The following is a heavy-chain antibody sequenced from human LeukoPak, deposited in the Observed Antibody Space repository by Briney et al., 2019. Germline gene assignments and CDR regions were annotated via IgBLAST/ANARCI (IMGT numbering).Heavy chain of an antibody. CDR2: ISSSSSTI. Sequence: GGSLRLSCAASGFTFSSYSMNWVRQAPGKGLGWVSYISSSSSTIYYADSVKGRFTISRDNAKNSLYLQMNSLRAEDAAVYYCARDPPYSYGPQGLYYYYMDVWGKGTTVTVSS. CDR1: GFTFSSYS. CDR3: ARDPPYSYGPQGLYYYYMDV. J-gene: IGHJ6*03. V-gene: IGHV3-48*04. D-gene: IGHD5-18*01.